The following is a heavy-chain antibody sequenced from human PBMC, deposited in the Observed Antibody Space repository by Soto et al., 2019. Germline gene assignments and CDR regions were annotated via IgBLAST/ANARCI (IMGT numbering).Heavy chain of an antibody. D-gene: IGHD1-7*01. Sequence: SVKVSCKASGGTFSSYAISWVRQAPGQGLEWMGGIIPIFGTANYAQKFQGRVTITADKSTSTAYMELSSLRSEDTAVYYCASKTGTTYYYGMDVWGQGTTVTVSS. J-gene: IGHJ6*02. CDR2: IIPIFGTA. CDR3: ASKTGTTYYYGMDV. CDR1: GGTFSSYA. V-gene: IGHV1-69*06.